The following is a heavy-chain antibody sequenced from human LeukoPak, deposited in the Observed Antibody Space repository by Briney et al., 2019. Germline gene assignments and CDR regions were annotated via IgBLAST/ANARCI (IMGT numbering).Heavy chain of an antibody. CDR3: AKGHMPTYFDH. Sequence: GGSLRLSCAASGFTFSFNGMHWVRQAPGKGLEWVALIQYDGSNKYYTDSVKGRFTISRDNSKNTLYLQMNSLKPEDTAVYYCAKGHMPTYFDHWGQGTLVTVSS. J-gene: IGHJ1*01. D-gene: IGHD2-2*01. CDR2: IQYDGSNK. V-gene: IGHV3-30*02. CDR1: GFTFSFNG.